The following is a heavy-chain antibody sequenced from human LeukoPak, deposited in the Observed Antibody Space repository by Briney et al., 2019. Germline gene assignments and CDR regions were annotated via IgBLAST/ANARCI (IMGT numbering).Heavy chain of an antibody. CDR2: IYTSGTSGST. J-gene: IGHJ5*02. D-gene: IGHD4-17*01. CDR1: GVSISSGSYY. V-gene: IGHV4-61*02. Sequence: SQTLTLTCTASGVSISSGSYYWSWIRQPAGKGLEWIGRIYTSGTSGSTNYNPSLKSRVTISVDTSKNQISLKLSSVTAADTAVYYCARAYPTTARYNWFDPWGQGTLVTVSS. CDR3: ARAYPTTARYNWFDP.